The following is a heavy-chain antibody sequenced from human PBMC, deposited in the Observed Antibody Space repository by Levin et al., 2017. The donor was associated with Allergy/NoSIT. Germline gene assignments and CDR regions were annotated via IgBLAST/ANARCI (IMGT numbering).Heavy chain of an antibody. D-gene: IGHD2-15*01. CDR3: AKSGNLCREGICYLEVDS. Sequence: QPGGSLRLSCAASRFTFSTYAMNWVRQAPGKGLEWVSGISGSGGHTYYADSVKGRFTIARDNSKNTLYLQMNSLRAEDTAVYYCAKSGNLCREGICYLEVDSWGQGTLVAVSS. CDR2: ISGSGGHT. V-gene: IGHV3-23*01. J-gene: IGHJ4*02. CDR1: RFTFSTYA.